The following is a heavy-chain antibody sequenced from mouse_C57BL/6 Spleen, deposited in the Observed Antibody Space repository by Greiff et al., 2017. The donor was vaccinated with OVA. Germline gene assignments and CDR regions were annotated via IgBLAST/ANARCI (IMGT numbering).Heavy chain of an antibody. J-gene: IGHJ3*01. Sequence: QVQLQQSGAELVRPGASVTLSCKASGYTFTDYDMHWVKQTPVHGLDWIGAIDPETGGTAYNQKFKGKAILTADKSSSTAYMERRSLTSEDSAVYCGTRGGWLRSFAYWGQGTLVTVSA. D-gene: IGHD2-2*01. V-gene: IGHV1-15*01. CDR3: TRGGWLRSFAY. CDR2: IDPETGGT. CDR1: GYTFTDYD.